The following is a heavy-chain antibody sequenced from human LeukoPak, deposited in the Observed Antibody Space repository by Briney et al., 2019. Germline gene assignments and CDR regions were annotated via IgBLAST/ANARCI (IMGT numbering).Heavy chain of an antibody. CDR1: GYTLTELS. J-gene: IGHJ5*02. D-gene: IGHD3-3*01. CDR3: ARHGVGMGWFDP. Sequence: ASVKVSCKVSGYTLTELSMHWVRQAPGKGLEWMGGFDPEDGETIYAQKFQGRVTLTTDTSTSTAYMELRSLRSDDTAVYYCARHGVGMGWFDPWGQGTLVTVSS. CDR2: FDPEDGET. V-gene: IGHV1-24*01.